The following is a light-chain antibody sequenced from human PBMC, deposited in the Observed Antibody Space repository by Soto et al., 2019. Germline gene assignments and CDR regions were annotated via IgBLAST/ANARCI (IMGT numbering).Light chain of an antibody. CDR1: GGSIASNY. J-gene: IGLJ3*02. CDR3: QSFDSSDQV. CDR2: EDN. V-gene: IGLV6-57*01. Sequence: NFMLAQPHSVSESPGKTITISCTRSGGSIASNYVQWFQQRPGRSPTTVIYEDNQRPSGVPDRFSGSIDSSSNSASLTISGLKTEDEATYYCQSFDSSDQVFGGWTKLTVL.